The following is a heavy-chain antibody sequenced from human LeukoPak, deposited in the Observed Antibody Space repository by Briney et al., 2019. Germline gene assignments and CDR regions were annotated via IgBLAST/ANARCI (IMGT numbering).Heavy chain of an antibody. Sequence: SETLSLTCTVSSGSISGYYWSWIRQPPGKGLEWVGYISYSGSTDYNPSLKSRVTISVDTSKNQFSLKLSSVTAADTAIYYCARDGRAGSLFAYWGQGTLVTVSS. V-gene: IGHV4-59*01. CDR3: ARDGRAGSLFAY. D-gene: IGHD6-19*01. CDR2: ISYSGST. CDR1: SGSISGYY. J-gene: IGHJ4*02.